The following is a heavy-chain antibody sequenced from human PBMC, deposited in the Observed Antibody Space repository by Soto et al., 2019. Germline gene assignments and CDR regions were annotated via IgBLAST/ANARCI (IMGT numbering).Heavy chain of an antibody. CDR2: ISYDGSSE. CDR3: ANPPNYMTSVTAGDH. V-gene: IGHV3-30-3*01. CDR1: GFTFTIYA. J-gene: IGHJ4*02. D-gene: IGHD4-17*01. Sequence: QVQLVESGGGVVQPGTSLRLSCAASGFTFTIYAMHWVRQAPGKGLEWVAIISYDGSSEYYADSVKGRFTISRDNSKNTLYLRMNSLRREDTAVYYCANPPNYMTSVTAGDHWGQGTLVTVSS.